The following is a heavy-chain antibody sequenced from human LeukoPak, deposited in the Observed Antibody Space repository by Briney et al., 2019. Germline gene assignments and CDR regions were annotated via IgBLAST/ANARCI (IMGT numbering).Heavy chain of an antibody. V-gene: IGHV4-4*02. CDR3: ARHGRGYCSSITCFNFDH. D-gene: IGHD2-2*01. Sequence: SETLSLTCAVSGGSISSSNWWSWVRRPPGKGLEWIGEIYHSGSTNYNPSLKSRVTISVDTSKNQFSLKLSSVTAADTAVYYCARHGRGYCSSITCFNFDHWGQGTLVTVSS. CDR1: GGSISSSNW. CDR2: IYHSGST. J-gene: IGHJ4*02.